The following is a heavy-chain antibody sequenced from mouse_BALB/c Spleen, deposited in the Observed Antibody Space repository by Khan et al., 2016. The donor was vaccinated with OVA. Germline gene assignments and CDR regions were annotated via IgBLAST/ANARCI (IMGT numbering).Heavy chain of an antibody. CDR1: GYAFTNYM. CDR3: ARGGYGSLAY. J-gene: IGHJ3*01. Sequence: QVQLQQSGAELVRPGTSVKVSCKASGYAFTNYMIEWVKQRPGQGLEWIGVINPGSGDTTYNEKIKGKATLTADQSSNTAYMQLRSLTSDDSAVYCGARGGYGSLAYWGQGTLVTVSA. V-gene: IGHV1-54*01. D-gene: IGHD1-1*02. CDR2: INPGSGDT.